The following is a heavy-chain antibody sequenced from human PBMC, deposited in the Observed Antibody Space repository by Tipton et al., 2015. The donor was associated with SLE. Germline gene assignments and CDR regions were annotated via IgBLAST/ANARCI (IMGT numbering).Heavy chain of an antibody. J-gene: IGHJ4*01. CDR1: GGPLSSSSYY. CDR2: FYYSWST. V-gene: IGHV4-39*01. Sequence: TLSLTCTVSGGPLSSSSYYRGWIRQPPGTGLEWNGSFYYSWSTYYNPSLKTRVTIPVDTSKNQFSLMLGSVTAADTAVYYCARLGVVVTALGYWVQGTLVTVSA. CDR3: ARLGVVVTALGY. D-gene: IGHD2-21*02.